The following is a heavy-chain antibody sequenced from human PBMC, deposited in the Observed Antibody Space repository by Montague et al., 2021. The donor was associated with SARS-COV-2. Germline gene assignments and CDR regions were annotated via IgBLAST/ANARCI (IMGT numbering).Heavy chain of an antibody. CDR1: GGPISGSSDY. Sequence: SETLSLTCTVTGGPISGSSDYWGWIRQSPGKGLEWFASVDYSGXTXYXXSLKSRLTISVDTSKNQFSLKLNSVTAADTALYYCARRKYSYGWGDWGQGTLVTVSS. CDR3: ARRKYSYGWGD. V-gene: IGHV4-39*01. CDR2: VDYSGXT. D-gene: IGHD5-18*01. J-gene: IGHJ4*02.